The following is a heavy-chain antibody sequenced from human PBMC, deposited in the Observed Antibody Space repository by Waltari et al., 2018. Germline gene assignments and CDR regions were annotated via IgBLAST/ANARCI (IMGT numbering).Heavy chain of an antibody. Sequence: QVQLVQSGAEVKKPGSSVKVSCKASGGTFSSYTISWVRQAPGQGREWMGRITPTLGIANYAPKFQGRVTLTADNSTSTAYMELSSLRSEDTAVYYCARVSGSSSGLIYYYYGMDVWGQGTTVTVSS. V-gene: IGHV1-69*02. CDR3: ARVSGSSSGLIYYYYGMDV. CDR2: ITPTLGIA. D-gene: IGHD6-6*01. J-gene: IGHJ6*02. CDR1: GGTFSSYT.